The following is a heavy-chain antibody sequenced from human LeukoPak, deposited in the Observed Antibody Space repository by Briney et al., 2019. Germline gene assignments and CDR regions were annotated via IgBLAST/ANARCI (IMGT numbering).Heavy chain of an antibody. J-gene: IGHJ4*02. D-gene: IGHD3-22*01. Sequence: GGSLRLSCAASGFTFSSYGMRWVRQAPGKGLEWVAVIWYGGSNKYYADSVKGRFTISRDNSKNTLYLQMNSLRAEDTAVYYCARDRDYYDSSGHIPGDYWGQGTLVTVSS. V-gene: IGHV3-33*08. CDR1: GFTFSSYG. CDR3: ARDRDYYDSSGHIPGDY. CDR2: IWYGGSNK.